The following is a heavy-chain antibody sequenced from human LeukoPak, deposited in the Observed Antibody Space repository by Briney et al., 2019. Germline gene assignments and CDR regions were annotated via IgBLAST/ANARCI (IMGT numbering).Heavy chain of an antibody. D-gene: IGHD3-10*01. CDR3: ARDLKVGSGSYKDHDAFDI. J-gene: IGHJ3*02. CDR2: MNPNSGNT. Sequence: ASVKVSCKASGYTFTSYDINWVRQATGQGLEWMGWMNPNSGNTGYAQKFQGRVTMTRNTSISTAYMELSSLRSEDTAVYYCARDLKVGSGSYKDHDAFDIWGQGTMVTVSS. CDR1: GYTFTSYD. V-gene: IGHV1-8*01.